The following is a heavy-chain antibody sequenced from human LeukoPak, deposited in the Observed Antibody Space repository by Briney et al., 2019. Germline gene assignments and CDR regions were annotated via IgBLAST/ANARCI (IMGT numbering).Heavy chain of an antibody. CDR1: GGTFSSYA. Sequence: GASVKVSCKASGGTFSSYAISWVRQAPGQGLEWMGRIIPILGIANYAQKFQGRVTITADKSTSTAYMELSSLRSEDTAVYYCASIHDSSGYYNVGYWGQGTLVTVSS. CDR3: ASIHDSSGYYNVGY. CDR2: IIPILGIA. V-gene: IGHV1-69*04. D-gene: IGHD3-22*01. J-gene: IGHJ4*02.